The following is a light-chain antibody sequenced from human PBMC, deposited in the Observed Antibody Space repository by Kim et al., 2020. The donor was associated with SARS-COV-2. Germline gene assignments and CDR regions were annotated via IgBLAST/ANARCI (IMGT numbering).Light chain of an antibody. CDR1: QDIRND. CDR2: GAS. Sequence: AAVGDRVNIPCRASQDIRNDLGWYQQNPGRAPKRLIYGASSLQSGVPSRFSDSGSGTEFTLTISSVQPEDFATYFCLQHSTYPITFGQGTRLEIK. CDR3: LQHSTYPIT. V-gene: IGKV1-17*01. J-gene: IGKJ5*01.